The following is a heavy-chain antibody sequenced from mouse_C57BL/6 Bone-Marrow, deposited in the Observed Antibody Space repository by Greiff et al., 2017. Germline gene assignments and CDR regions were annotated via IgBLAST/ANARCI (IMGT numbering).Heavy chain of an antibody. CDR1: GFSLTSYG. CDR3: ARHGYYGYWYFDV. Sequence: QVQLQQSGPGLVAPSQSLSITCTVSGFSLTSYGVHWVRQPPGKGLEWLVVIWSDGSTTYNSALKSRLSISKDNSKSQVFLKMNSLQTEDTAMYYCARHGYYGYWYFDVWGTGTTVTVSS. D-gene: IGHD2-3*01. J-gene: IGHJ1*03. CDR2: IWSDGST. V-gene: IGHV2-6-1*01.